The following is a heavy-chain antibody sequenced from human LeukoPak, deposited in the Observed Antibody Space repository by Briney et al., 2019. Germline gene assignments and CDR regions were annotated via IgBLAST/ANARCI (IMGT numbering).Heavy chain of an antibody. D-gene: IGHD4-23*01. CDR1: GYSFTSYW. V-gene: IGHV5-51*01. CDR2: IYPGDFDT. CDR3: ARHEEAGRGRNGGNDY. J-gene: IGHJ4*02. Sequence: GESLKISCKGSGYSFTSYWIGWVRQMPGKGLEWMGIIYPGDFDTRYSPSFQGQVTISADKSISTAYLQWSSLKASDTAMYYCARHEEAGRGRNGGNDYWGQGTLVTVSS.